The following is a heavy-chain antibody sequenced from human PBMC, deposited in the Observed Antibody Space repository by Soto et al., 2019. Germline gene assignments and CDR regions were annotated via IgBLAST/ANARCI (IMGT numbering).Heavy chain of an antibody. D-gene: IGHD2-21*01. V-gene: IGHV4-59*01. CDR3: AREPLF. Sequence: PSETLSLTCTVSGGSISGYYWSWVRQPPGKGLEWIGYIYYRGDTKYNPSLKGRVTFSVDTSKNQFSLKLASVTASDTAVYYCAREPLFWGKGILAAV. CDR2: IYYRGDT. CDR1: GGSISGYY. J-gene: IGHJ4*02.